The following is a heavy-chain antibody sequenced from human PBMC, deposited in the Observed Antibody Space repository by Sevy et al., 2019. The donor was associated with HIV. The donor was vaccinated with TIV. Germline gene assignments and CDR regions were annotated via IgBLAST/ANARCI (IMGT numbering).Heavy chain of an antibody. CDR3: AKNTAAVGVGGFDY. J-gene: IGHJ4*02. V-gene: IGHV3-30*02. Sequence: GGSLRLSCAASGFTFSYSGMHWVRQAPGKGREGGTFIQFDGSSRYYAESVKGRFTILRDNTKNTLYLQMNSLRRDDTAVYYCAKNTAAVGVGGFDYWGQGALVTVSS. D-gene: IGHD2-8*02. CDR2: IQFDGSSR. CDR1: GFTFSYSG.